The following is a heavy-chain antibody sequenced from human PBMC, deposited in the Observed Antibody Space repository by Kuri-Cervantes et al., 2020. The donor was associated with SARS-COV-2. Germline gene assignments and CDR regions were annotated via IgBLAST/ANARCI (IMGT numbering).Heavy chain of an antibody. D-gene: IGHD2-2*02. V-gene: IGHV3-21*01. CDR1: GFTFSFHS. CDR2: ISSSSTYI. J-gene: IGHJ4*02. CDR3: ARVPNVVPAAIGGGY. Sequence: GGSLRLSCAASGFTFSFHSMNWVRQAPGKGLEWVSSISSSSTYIYYPDSVKGRFTNSRDNAKNSLFLQMNSLRADDTAVYYCARVPNVVPAAIGGGYWGQGTLVTVSS.